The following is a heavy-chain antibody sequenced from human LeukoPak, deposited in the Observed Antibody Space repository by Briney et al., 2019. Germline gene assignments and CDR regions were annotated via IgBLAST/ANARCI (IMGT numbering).Heavy chain of an antibody. V-gene: IGHV3-30*18. J-gene: IGHJ5*02. CDR1: GFTFSSYG. CDR2: ISYGGSNK. Sequence: GGSLRLSCAASGFTFSSYGMHWVRQAPGKGLEWVAVISYGGSNKYYADSVKGRFTISRDNSKNTLYLQMNSLRAEDTAVYYCAKDPGYGEVHDWFDPWGQGTLVTVSS. CDR3: AKDPGYGEVHDWFDP. D-gene: IGHD4-17*01.